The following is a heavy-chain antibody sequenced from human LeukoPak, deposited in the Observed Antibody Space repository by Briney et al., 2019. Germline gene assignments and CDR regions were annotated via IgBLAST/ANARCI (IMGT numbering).Heavy chain of an antibody. Sequence: GGSLRLSCAASGYTFNSFAMHWVRQAPGKGLEWVAVMSYDGSNKYYADSVKGRFTISRDNSKNTLYLQMNSLRVEDTAVYYCRRDREAGYSSTWYKFVDYWGQGTLVTVSS. D-gene: IGHD6-13*01. CDR1: GYTFNSFA. J-gene: IGHJ4*02. CDR3: RRDREAGYSSTWYKFVDY. CDR2: MSYDGSNK. V-gene: IGHV3-30*04.